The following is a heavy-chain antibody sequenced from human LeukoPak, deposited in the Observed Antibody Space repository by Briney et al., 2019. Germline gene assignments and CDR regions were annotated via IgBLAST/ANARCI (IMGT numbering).Heavy chain of an antibody. CDR2: ISCGGGGT. V-gene: IGHV3-23*01. J-gene: IGHJ4*02. CDR3: AKDLSTLVRGVITL. CDR1: GFTFGDYA. Sequence: PGGSLRLSCTASGFTFGDYAMSWVRQAPGKGLEWVSAISCGGGGTYYAASVKGRFTIPRDNSKNTLYLQMNSLRAEYTAVYYCAKDLSTLVRGVITLWGQGALVTVSS. D-gene: IGHD3-10*01.